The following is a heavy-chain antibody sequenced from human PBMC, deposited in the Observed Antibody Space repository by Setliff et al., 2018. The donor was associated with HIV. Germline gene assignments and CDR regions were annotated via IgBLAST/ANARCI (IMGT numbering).Heavy chain of an antibody. J-gene: IGHJ4*02. CDR2: ISVYNGNT. Sequence: GASVKVSCKVSGYTFTSYGVTWVRQAPGQGLEWMGWISVYNGNTNYAQKLQGRVTMTTDTSTSTAYMELRSLRSDDTAVYYCARVYCSGGSCFTFDYWGQGTLVTVSS. V-gene: IGHV1-18*01. D-gene: IGHD2-15*01. CDR1: GYTFTSYG. CDR3: ARVYCSGGSCFTFDY.